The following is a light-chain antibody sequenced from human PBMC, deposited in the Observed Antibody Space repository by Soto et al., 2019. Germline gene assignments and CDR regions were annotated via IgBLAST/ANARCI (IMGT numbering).Light chain of an antibody. CDR3: QQYGSSRSIT. V-gene: IGKV3-20*01. J-gene: IGKJ5*01. CDR1: QSVSSSY. CDR2: GAS. Sequence: EIVLTQSPGTLSLSPGERATLSCRASQSVSSSYLAWYQQKPGQAPRLLIYGASSRATGIPDRFSGSGSGTDFTLTISRLEPEDFAVYYCQQYGSSRSITFGHGTRLEIK.